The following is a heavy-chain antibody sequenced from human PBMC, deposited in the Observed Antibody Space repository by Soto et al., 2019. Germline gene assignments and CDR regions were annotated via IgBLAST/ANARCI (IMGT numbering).Heavy chain of an antibody. V-gene: IGHV3-7*05. CDR3: SRRLEV. CDR2: IGQDGNEK. CDR1: GFNFYTSW. Sequence: GGSLRLSCAASGFNFYTSWMDWVRQSPGKGLEWVANIGQDGNEKYYVDSVKGRFTISRDNARNLLYLQMNSLRAEDTGVYYCSRRLEVWGHGTTVTVSS. J-gene: IGHJ6*02.